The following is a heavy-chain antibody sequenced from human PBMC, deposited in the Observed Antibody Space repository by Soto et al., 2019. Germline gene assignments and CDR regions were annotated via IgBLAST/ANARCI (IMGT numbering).Heavy chain of an antibody. Sequence: VPALKISCKRSGYSFSSSWIGWVRQMPGKGLEWMGIIYPGDSNTRYSPSFQGQVTISADKSISTAYLQWSSLKASDTAMYYCARNFDYWGQGTLVTVSS. V-gene: IGHV5-51*01. CDR3: ARNFDY. J-gene: IGHJ4*02. CDR1: GYSFSSSW. CDR2: IYPGDSNT.